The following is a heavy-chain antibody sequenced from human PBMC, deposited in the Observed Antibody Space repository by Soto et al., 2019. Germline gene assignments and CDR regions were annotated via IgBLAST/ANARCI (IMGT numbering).Heavy chain of an antibody. D-gene: IGHD1-7*01. CDR3: ATRPYNWNYHDYYYYVMDV. CDR1: GYSFPSYW. J-gene: IGHJ6*02. CDR2: IYPTNSET. Sequence: GESLKISCKGSGYSFPSYWIGWVRQRPGKGLEWMGIIYPTNSETRYSPSFQGQVTISADKSISTAYLQWSSLKASDTAMYYCATRPYNWNYHDYYYYVMDVWGQGTSVTVSS. V-gene: IGHV5-51*01.